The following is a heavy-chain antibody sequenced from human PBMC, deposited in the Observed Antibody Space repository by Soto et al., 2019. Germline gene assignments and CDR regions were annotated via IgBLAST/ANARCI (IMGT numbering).Heavy chain of an antibody. CDR3: ARVFLYYYDSSGSITNWFDP. CDR1: GGTFSSYA. V-gene: IGHV1-69*12. J-gene: IGHJ5*02. Sequence: QVQLVQSGAEVKKPGSSVKVSCKASGGTFSSYAISWVRQAPGQGLEWMGGIIPIFGTANYAQKFQGRVTITADESXXTXYXXLSSLRSEDTAVYYCARVFLYYYDSSGSITNWFDPWGQGTLVTVSS. D-gene: IGHD3-22*01. CDR2: IIPIFGTA.